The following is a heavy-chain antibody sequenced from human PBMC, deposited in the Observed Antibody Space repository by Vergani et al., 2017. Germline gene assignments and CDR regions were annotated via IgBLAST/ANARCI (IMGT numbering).Heavy chain of an antibody. D-gene: IGHD6-6*01. V-gene: IGHV4-30-2*01. CDR2: IYHSGST. CDR1: GGSISSGGYS. Sequence: QVQLQQWGAGLLKPSQTLSLTCAVSGGSISSGGYSWSWIRQPPGKGLEWIGYIYHSGSTYYNPSLKSRVTISVDRSKNQFSLKLSSVTAADTAVYYCARPHSSSSIAYWYFDLWGRGTLVTVSS. CDR3: ARPHSSSSIAYWYFDL. J-gene: IGHJ2*01.